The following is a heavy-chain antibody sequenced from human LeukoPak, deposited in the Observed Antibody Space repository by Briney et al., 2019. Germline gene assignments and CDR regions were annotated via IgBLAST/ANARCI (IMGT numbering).Heavy chain of an antibody. V-gene: IGHV1-18*04. CDR2: XSAYNGNT. CDR1: XXTXTSYG. CDR3: ARAPIAVAGTGWFDP. J-gene: IGHJ5*02. D-gene: IGHD6-19*01. Sequence: XXAXXXTXTSYGISGGRQAPGQGVEWMGWXSAYNGNTNYAQKLQGRVTMTTDTSTGTAYTELSSLRSDNTAVYYCARAPIAVAGTGWFDPWGQGTLVTVSS.